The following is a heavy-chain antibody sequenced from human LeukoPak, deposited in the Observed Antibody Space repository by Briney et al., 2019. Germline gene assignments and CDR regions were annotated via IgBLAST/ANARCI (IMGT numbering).Heavy chain of an antibody. D-gene: IGHD6-13*01. CDR2: IYHSGST. Sequence: SETLSLTCAVSGGSISSSNWWSWVRQPPGKGLEWIGEIYHSGSTNYNPSLKSRVTISRDNSKNTLYLQMNSLRAEDTAVYYCAKTSVFSIAAAVFWVKGSLVDPWGQGTLVTVS. V-gene: IGHV4-4*02. J-gene: IGHJ5*02. CDR3: AKTSVFSIAAAVFWVKGSLVDP. CDR1: GGSISSSNW.